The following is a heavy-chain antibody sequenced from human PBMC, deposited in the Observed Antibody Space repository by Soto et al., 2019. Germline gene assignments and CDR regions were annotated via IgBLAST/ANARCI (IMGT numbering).Heavy chain of an antibody. D-gene: IGHD3-22*01. Sequence: HVQLVESGGGVVQPGRSLRLSCAASGFTFSSYAMHWVRQAPGKGLEWVAVISYDGSNKYYADSVKGRFTISRDNSKNTLYLQMNSLRAEDTAVYYCARSSGYYYLVGQDAFAIWGQGTMVTVSS. CDR1: GFTFSSYA. CDR2: ISYDGSNK. J-gene: IGHJ3*02. CDR3: ARSSGYYYLVGQDAFAI. V-gene: IGHV3-30-3*01.